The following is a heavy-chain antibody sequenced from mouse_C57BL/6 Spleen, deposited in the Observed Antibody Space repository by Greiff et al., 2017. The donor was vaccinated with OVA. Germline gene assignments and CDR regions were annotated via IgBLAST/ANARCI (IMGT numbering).Heavy chain of an antibody. CDR2: INPNNGGT. Sequence: VQLQQSGPELVKPGASVKISCKASGYTFTDYYMNWVKQSHGKSLEWIGDINPNNGGTSYNQKFKGKATLTVDKSSSTAYMELRSLTSEDSAVYYCARRGYFDYWGQGTTPTVSS. V-gene: IGHV1-26*01. CDR3: ARRGYFDY. CDR1: GYTFTDYY. J-gene: IGHJ2*01.